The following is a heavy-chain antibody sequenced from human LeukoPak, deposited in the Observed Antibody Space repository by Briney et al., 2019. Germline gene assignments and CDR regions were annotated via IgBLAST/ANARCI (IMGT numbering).Heavy chain of an antibody. CDR2: INHSGST. CDR3: ARGRVIPYYDSSGYWARRAFDI. CDR1: GGSFSGYY. J-gene: IGHJ3*02. D-gene: IGHD3-22*01. V-gene: IGHV4-34*01. Sequence: SETLSLTCAVYGGSFSGYYWRWIRQPPGKGLEWIGEINHSGSTNYNPSLKSRVTISVDTSKNQFSLKLSSVTAADTAVYYCARGRVIPYYDSSGYWARRAFDIWGQGTMVTVSS.